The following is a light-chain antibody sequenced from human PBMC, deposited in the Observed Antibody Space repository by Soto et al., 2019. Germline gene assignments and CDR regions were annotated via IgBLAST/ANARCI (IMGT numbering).Light chain of an antibody. V-gene: IGKV1-5*03. CDR3: QQYNTYST. CDR1: QSISSW. Sequence: DIQMTQSPSTLSASVGDRVTITCRASQSISSWLAWYQQKPGKAPNLLIYKASSLESGVPSRFSGSGSGTEFTLTISSLQPDDFATYYCQQYNTYSTFGQGTMVDI. J-gene: IGKJ1*01. CDR2: KAS.